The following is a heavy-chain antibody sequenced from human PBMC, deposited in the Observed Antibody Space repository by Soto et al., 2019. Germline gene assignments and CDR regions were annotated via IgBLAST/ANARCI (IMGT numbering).Heavy chain of an antibody. CDR3: TRDSFDGINLEGAKYYYYYYMDV. Sequence: GGSLRLSCTASGFTFGDYAMSWFRQAPGKGLEWVGFIRSKAYGGTTEYAASVKGRFTISRDDSKSIAYLQMNSLKTEDTAVYYCTRDSFDGINLEGAKYYYYYYMDVWGKGTTVTVSS. CDR2: IRSKAYGGTT. D-gene: IGHD6-25*01. V-gene: IGHV3-49*03. J-gene: IGHJ6*03. CDR1: GFTFGDYA.